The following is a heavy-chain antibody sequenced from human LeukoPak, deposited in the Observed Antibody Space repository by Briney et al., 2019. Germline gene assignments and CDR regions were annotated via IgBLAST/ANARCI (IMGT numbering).Heavy chain of an antibody. CDR2: IIPIFGTA. V-gene: IGHV1-69*01. CDR1: GGTFSSYA. D-gene: IGHD3-10*01. Sequence: SVKVSCKASGGTFSSYAISWVRQAPGQVLGWMGRIIPIFGTANYAQKFQGRVTITADESTSTAYMELSSLRSEDTAVYYCARGITMVRGVIINWFDPWGQGTLVTVSS. J-gene: IGHJ5*02. CDR3: ARGITMVRGVIINWFDP.